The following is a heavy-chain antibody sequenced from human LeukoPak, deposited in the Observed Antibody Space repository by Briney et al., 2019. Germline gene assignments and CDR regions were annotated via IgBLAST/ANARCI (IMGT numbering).Heavy chain of an antibody. Sequence: GGSLRLSCAASGFTFSSYSMNWVRQAPGKGLEWVSSISSSSSYIYYADSVKGRFTISRDNAKNSLYLQMNSLRAEDTAVYYCARDPEWELLSFMSDYWGQGTLVTVSS. CDR1: GFTFSSYS. CDR2: ISSSSSYI. CDR3: ARDPEWELLSFMSDY. D-gene: IGHD1-26*01. V-gene: IGHV3-21*01. J-gene: IGHJ4*02.